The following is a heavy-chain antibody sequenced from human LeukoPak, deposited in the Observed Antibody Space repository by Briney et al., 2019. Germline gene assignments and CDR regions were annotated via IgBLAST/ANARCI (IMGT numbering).Heavy chain of an antibody. D-gene: IGHD4-23*01. CDR3: AKRSDYGGEGNYFDY. V-gene: IGHV3-23*01. CDR2: ISGRDSNT. Sequence: PGGSLRLSCAASGFTFSTYGMSWVRQAPGKGLEWVSAISGRDSNTYYADSVEGRLIISRDNSKNTLYLQMNSLRAEDTAVYYCAKRSDYGGEGNYFDYWGQGTLVTVSS. J-gene: IGHJ4*02. CDR1: GFTFSTYG.